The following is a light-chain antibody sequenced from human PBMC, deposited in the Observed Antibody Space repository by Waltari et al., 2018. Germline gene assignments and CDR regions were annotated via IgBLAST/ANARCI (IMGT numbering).Light chain of an antibody. CDR2: RNN. V-gene: IGLV1-47*01. J-gene: IGLJ1*01. CDR1: SSNIGSNY. Sequence: QSVLTQPPSASGTPGQRVTISCSGRSSNIGSNYVYWYQQLPGTAPKLLIYRNNKRPSGVPDRFSGSKSGTAASLAISGLRSEDEADYYCAAWDDSLSGYVFGAGTKVTVL. CDR3: AAWDDSLSGYV.